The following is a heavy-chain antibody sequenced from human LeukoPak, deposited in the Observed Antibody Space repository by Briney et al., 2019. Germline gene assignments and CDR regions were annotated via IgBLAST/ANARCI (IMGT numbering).Heavy chain of an antibody. CDR3: ATDRGWRTSGYYLYYFEY. CDR2: IKQDGSEK. D-gene: IGHD3-3*01. CDR1: GFTFSSYW. J-gene: IGHJ4*02. V-gene: IGHV3-7*01. Sequence: GGSLRLSCAASGFTFSSYWMSWVRQAPGKGLEWVANIKQDGSEKYYVDSVRGRFTISRDNTKNLLYLQMSSLRAEDTAVYYCATDRGWRTSGYYLYYFEYWGQGTLVTFSS.